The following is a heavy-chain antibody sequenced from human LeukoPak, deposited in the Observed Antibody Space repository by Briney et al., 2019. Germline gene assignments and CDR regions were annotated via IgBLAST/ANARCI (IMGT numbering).Heavy chain of an antibody. J-gene: IGHJ4*02. CDR3: ARVNGDHLDY. CDR1: GGPISSYY. D-gene: IGHD4-17*01. Sequence: SETLSLTCTVSGGPISSYYWSWLRQAPGKGLEWIGYIYHSGGTNYNPSLKNRVTISVDTSKKQFSLRLSSVTAADTAVYYCARVNGDHLDYWGQGTLVTVSS. V-gene: IGHV4-59*01. CDR2: IYHSGGT.